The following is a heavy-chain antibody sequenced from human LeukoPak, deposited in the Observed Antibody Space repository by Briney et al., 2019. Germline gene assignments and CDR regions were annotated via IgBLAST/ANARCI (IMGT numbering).Heavy chain of an antibody. CDR2: TYYRSKWYN. J-gene: IGHJ6*02. Sequence: SQILSLTCAISGDSVSSNSAAWNWIRQSPSRGLEWLGRTYYRSKWYNDYAVSVKSRITINPDTSKNQFSLQLNSVTPEDTAVYYCARDLHDSSGYRMYYYYGMDVWGQGTTVTVSS. CDR3: ARDLHDSSGYRMYYYYGMDV. CDR1: GDSVSSNSAA. V-gene: IGHV6-1*01. D-gene: IGHD3-22*01.